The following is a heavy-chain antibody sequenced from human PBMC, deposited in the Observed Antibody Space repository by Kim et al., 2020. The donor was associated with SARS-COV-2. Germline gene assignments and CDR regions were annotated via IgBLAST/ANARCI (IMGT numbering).Heavy chain of an antibody. CDR1: GDSISTYY. Sequence: SKTLSLTCTVSGDSISTYYWNWIRQPPGKALEWIGYINHSGTSKYNPSLESRVTMSLDTSKHQFSLRLSSVTAADTAVYYCARYIGSPNRFFDPWGQGTLVTVSS. CDR2: INHSGTS. V-gene: IGHV4-59*12. CDR3: ARYIGSPNRFFDP. D-gene: IGHD1-26*01. J-gene: IGHJ5*02.